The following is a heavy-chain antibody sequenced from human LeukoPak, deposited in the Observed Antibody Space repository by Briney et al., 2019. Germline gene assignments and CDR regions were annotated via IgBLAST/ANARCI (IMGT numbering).Heavy chain of an antibody. CDR3: ARMGSGSHLDY. J-gene: IGHJ4*02. CDR1: GFTFSSYT. V-gene: IGHV3-21*01. CDR2: ISTMSSYI. Sequence: PGGSLRLSCAASGFTFSSYTMNWVRQASGKGLEWVSSISTMSSYIYYADSVKGRFTISRDNAKNSLFLQMNSLRAEDTAVYYCARMGSGSHLDYWGQGTLVTVSS. D-gene: IGHD1-26*01.